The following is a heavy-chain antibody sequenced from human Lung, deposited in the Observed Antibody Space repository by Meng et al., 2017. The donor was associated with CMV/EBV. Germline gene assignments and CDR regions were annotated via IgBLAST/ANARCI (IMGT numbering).Heavy chain of an antibody. D-gene: IGHD2-2*01. CDR2: INPNSGGT. Sequence: SVKVSXMASGYTFTGYYIHWVRQAPGQGLEYMGWINPNSGGTHYAQKFQGRVTMTRDTSISTAYLELNRLRSDDTAVYYWGRGDLIVVVPATIPRVGMDVWGQGTTVTVSS. CDR1: GYTFTGYY. CDR3: GRGDLIVVVPATIPRVGMDV. V-gene: IGHV1-2*02. J-gene: IGHJ6*02.